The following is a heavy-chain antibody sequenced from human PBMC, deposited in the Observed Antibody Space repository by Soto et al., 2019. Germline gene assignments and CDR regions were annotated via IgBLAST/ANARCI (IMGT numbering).Heavy chain of an antibody. J-gene: IGHJ5*02. D-gene: IGHD1-1*01. Sequence: GASVKVSCKASGYTFTSYDINWVRQATGQGLEWMGWMNPNSGNTGYAQKFQGRVTMTRNTSISTAYMELSSLRSEDTAVYYCARGGYTWSDGENWFDPWGQGTLVTVSS. CDR2: MNPNSGNT. V-gene: IGHV1-8*01. CDR3: ARGGYTWSDGENWFDP. CDR1: GYTFTSYD.